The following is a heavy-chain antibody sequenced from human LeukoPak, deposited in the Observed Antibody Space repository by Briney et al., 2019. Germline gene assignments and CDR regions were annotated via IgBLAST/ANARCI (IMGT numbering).Heavy chain of an antibody. CDR2: INPNSGGT. J-gene: IGHJ6*03. CDR3: AKRGSGSPRNYYYYYMDV. CDR1: GYTFTGYY. V-gene: IGHV1-2*02. D-gene: IGHD3-10*01. Sequence: GASVKVSCKASGYTFTGYYMHWVRQAPGQGLEWMGWINPNSGGTNYAQKFQGRVTMTRDTSISTAYTELSRLRSDDTAVYYCAKRGSGSPRNYYYYYMDVWGKGTTVTVSS.